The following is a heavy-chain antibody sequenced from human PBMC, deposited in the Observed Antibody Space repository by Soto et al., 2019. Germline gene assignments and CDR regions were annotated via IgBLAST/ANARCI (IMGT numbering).Heavy chain of an antibody. Sequence: QVQLQETGPGLVKPSENLSLTCTVSGGSISSYYWSWIRQPPGKGLEWIGYIYYSGSTNYNPSLKSRVTISLDTSKNQSSLKLSSVTAADTAVYYCAGGITIFGVVARFDPWGQGTLVTVSS. J-gene: IGHJ5*02. V-gene: IGHV4-59*01. CDR2: IYYSGST. CDR1: GGSISSYY. CDR3: AGGITIFGVVARFDP. D-gene: IGHD3-3*01.